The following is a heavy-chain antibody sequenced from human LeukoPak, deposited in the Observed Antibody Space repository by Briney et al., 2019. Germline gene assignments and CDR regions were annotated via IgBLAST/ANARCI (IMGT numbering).Heavy chain of an antibody. CDR1: GFTFSSYA. D-gene: IGHD1-26*01. Sequence: GGSLRLSCAASGFTFSSYAMHWVRQAPGKGLEWVAVKSYDGSNKYYADSVKGRFTISRDNSKNTLYLQMNSLRAEDTAVYYCARVGVGATTFFDYWGQGTLVTVSS. V-gene: IGHV3-30*04. J-gene: IGHJ4*02. CDR3: ARVGVGATTFFDY. CDR2: KSYDGSNK.